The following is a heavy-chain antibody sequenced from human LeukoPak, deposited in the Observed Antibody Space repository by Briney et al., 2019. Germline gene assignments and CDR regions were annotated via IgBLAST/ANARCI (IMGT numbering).Heavy chain of an antibody. CDR3: ARSRDYSNYGSFFDY. J-gene: IGHJ4*02. D-gene: IGHD4-11*01. Sequence: SETLSLTXTVSGGSISSYYWSWIWQPAGKGMEWIGRIYTSGSTNYNPSLKSRVTMSVDTSKNQFSLKLSSVTAADTAVYYCARSRDYSNYGSFFDYWGQGTLVTVSS. CDR2: IYTSGST. V-gene: IGHV4-4*07. CDR1: GGSISSYY.